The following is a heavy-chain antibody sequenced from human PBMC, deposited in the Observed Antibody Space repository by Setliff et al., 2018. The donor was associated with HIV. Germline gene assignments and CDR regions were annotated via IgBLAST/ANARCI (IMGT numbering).Heavy chain of an antibody. D-gene: IGHD1-1*01. V-gene: IGHV1-3*01. CDR1: GYTFTSYA. CDR2: INAGNGNT. Sequence: GASVKVSCKASGYTFTSYAIHWVRQAPGQRLEWMGWINAGNGNTKYSQEFQGRVTFTSDTSSNTAYMELRSLGSDDTAVYFCARRASTAEVLDYWGQGTLVTVS. J-gene: IGHJ4*02. CDR3: ARRASTAEVLDY.